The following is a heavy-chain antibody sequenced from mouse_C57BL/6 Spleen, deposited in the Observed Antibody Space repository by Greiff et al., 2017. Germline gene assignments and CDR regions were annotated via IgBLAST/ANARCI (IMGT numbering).Heavy chain of an antibody. D-gene: IGHD1-1*01. V-gene: IGHV1-50*01. CDR3: ARSDGSREGGYWYFDV. J-gene: IGHJ1*03. CDR1: GYTFTSYW. Sequence: QVQLQQPGAELVKPGASVKLSCKASGYTFTSYWMQWVKQRPGQGLEWIGEIDPSDSYTNYNQKFKGKATLTVDTSSSTAYMQLSSLTSEDSAVYYCARSDGSREGGYWYFDVWGTGTTVTVSS. CDR2: IDPSDSYT.